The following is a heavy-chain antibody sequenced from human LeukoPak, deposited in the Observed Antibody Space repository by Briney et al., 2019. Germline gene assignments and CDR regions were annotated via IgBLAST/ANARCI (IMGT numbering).Heavy chain of an antibody. CDR1: GFTFSSYA. Sequence: GGSLRLSCAASGFTFSSYAMSWVRQAPGKGLEWVTFIGYDGSNKYYTDSVKGRFTISRDNSKNTLYLQMNSLRAEDTAIYYCAQDSYYYYIDVWGKGTTVTVSS. V-gene: IGHV3-30*02. J-gene: IGHJ6*03. CDR3: AQDSYYYYIDV. CDR2: IGYDGSNK.